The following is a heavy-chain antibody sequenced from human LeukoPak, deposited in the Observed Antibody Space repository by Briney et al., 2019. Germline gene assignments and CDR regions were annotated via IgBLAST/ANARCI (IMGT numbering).Heavy chain of an antibody. CDR2: LQFDGSNK. CDR1: GFTLSDYG. V-gene: IGHV3-30*02. CDR3: AKDRGSSVYVEHLDY. Sequence: PGGSLRLSCAASGFTLSDYGMHWVRQAPGKGLEWVAFLQFDGSNKNYGDSVKGRFTTSRDNSKHTLYLQMNNLRSEDTAVYYCAKDRGSSVYVEHLDYWGQGTLVSVSS. D-gene: IGHD5/OR15-5a*01. J-gene: IGHJ4*02.